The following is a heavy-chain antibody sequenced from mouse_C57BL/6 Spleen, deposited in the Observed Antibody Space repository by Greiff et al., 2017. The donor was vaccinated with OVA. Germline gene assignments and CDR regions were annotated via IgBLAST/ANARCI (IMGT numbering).Heavy chain of an antibody. CDR1: GYTFTDYY. Sequence: EVKVVESGPVLVKPGASVKMSCKASGYTFTDYYMNWVKQSHGKSLEWIGVINPYNGGTSYNQKFKGKATLTVDKSSSTAYMELNSLTSEDSAVYYCARYWDWGRDYWGQGTTLTVSS. V-gene: IGHV1-19*01. J-gene: IGHJ2*01. CDR3: ARYWDWGRDY. D-gene: IGHD4-1*01. CDR2: INPYNGGT.